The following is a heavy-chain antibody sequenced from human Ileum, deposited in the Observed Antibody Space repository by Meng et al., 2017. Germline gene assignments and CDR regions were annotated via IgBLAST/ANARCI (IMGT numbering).Heavy chain of an antibody. Sequence: VQLPESGPGLLKPSGTLSLTCAVSGGSISTRDWWSWVRQPPGKGLEWIGEIHHSGSTNYNPSLKSRVTISVDKSKNQFSLKLNSVTAADTAVYYCAREWSGSYRHFDYWGQGTLVTVSS. CDR3: AREWSGSYRHFDY. V-gene: IGHV4-4*02. CDR2: IHHSGST. J-gene: IGHJ4*02. D-gene: IGHD1-26*01. CDR1: GGSISTRDW.